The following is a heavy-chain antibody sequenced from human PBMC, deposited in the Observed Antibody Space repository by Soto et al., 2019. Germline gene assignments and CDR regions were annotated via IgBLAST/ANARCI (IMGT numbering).Heavy chain of an antibody. Sequence: EVQLVESEGGLVKPGGSLRLSCVASGFTFSGYSINWVRQAPGKGLEWVSYISGPSIYIYYADSVKGRFTMSRDNAKSAVYLQMNSLRAEDTAVYYCARGFRNGFNVWGQGTTVSVSS. CDR2: ISGPSIYI. V-gene: IGHV3-21*01. CDR1: GFTFSGYS. J-gene: IGHJ6*02. CDR3: ARGFRNGFNV. D-gene: IGHD2-8*01.